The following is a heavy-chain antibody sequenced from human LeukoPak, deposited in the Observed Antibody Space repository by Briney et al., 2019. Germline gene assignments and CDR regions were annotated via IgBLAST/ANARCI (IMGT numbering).Heavy chain of an antibody. V-gene: IGHV1-2*02. D-gene: IGHD6-13*01. Sequence: ASVKVSCKASGYTFTGYYMHWVRQAPGQGLEWMGWINPNSGGTNYAQKFQGRVTMTRDTSIITAYMEVRRVRSDDKAVYYCARVREQHYYYMDVWGKGTTVTVSS. J-gene: IGHJ6*03. CDR3: ARVREQHYYYMDV. CDR1: GYTFTGYY. CDR2: INPNSGGT.